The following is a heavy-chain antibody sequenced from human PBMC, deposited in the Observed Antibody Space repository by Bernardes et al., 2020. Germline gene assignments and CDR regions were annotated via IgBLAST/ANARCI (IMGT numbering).Heavy chain of an antibody. J-gene: IGHJ4*02. D-gene: IGHD3-16*02. Sequence: SGPTLVKPTQTLTLTCTFSGFSLSTSGVGVGWIRQPPGKALEWLALIYWDDDKRYSPSLKSRLTITKDTSKNQVVLTMTNMDPVDTATYYCAHIPPYDYIWGSYRCHFDYWGQGTLVTVSS. CDR2: IYWDDDK. V-gene: IGHV2-5*02. CDR1: GFSLSTSGVG. CDR3: AHIPPYDYIWGSYRCHFDY.